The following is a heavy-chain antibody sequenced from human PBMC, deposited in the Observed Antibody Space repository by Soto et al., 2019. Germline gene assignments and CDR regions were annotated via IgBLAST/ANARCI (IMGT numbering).Heavy chain of an antibody. Sequence: QVQLQQSGPGLVKPSQTLSLTCTVSGGSISSEYYHWTWIRQSPGKVLEWIGYIHYRGSIIYNPSSKSRVTISVDTSKNQFSLQLSSVTAADTAVYFCAREDDGGDRDYYGLDVWGQGTTVTVSS. CDR3: AREDDGGDRDYYGLDV. CDR2: IHYRGSI. CDR1: GGSISSEYYH. D-gene: IGHD2-21*02. J-gene: IGHJ6*02. V-gene: IGHV4-30-4*08.